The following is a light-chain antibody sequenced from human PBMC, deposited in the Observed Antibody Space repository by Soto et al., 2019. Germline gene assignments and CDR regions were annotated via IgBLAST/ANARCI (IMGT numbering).Light chain of an antibody. CDR1: QSVSSSY. V-gene: IGKV3-20*01. Sequence: EIVLTQSPGTLSLSPGERATLSCRASQSVSSSYLAWYQQKPGQAPRLLIYGASSRATGIPDRFSGSGSGTDFTLTISRLEAEDFAVYYWQHYGSSPEWTFGQVIKVEIK. CDR2: GAS. CDR3: QHYGSSPEWT. J-gene: IGKJ1*01.